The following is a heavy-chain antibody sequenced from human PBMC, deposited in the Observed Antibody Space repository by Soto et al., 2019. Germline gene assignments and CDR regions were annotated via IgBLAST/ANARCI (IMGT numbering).Heavy chain of an antibody. CDR1: GGSFSGYY. D-gene: IGHD6-6*01. Sequence: PSETLSLTCAVYGGSFSGYYWSWIRQPPGKGLEWIGEINHSGSTNYNPSLKSRVTISVDTSKNQFSLKLSSVTAADTAVYYCAGLLRLYSSSENYYYYYGMDVWGQGTTVT. V-gene: IGHV4-34*01. J-gene: IGHJ6*02. CDR2: INHSGST. CDR3: AGLLRLYSSSENYYYYYGMDV.